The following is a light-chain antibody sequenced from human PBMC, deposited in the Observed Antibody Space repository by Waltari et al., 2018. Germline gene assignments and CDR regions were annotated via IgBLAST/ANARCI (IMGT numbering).Light chain of an antibody. Sequence: QSALTQPASVSGSPGQSITISCTGTSSDVGGYNYVSWYQQHPGIAPKLIIYEVINRPSGVSYRFSGSKSGNTASLTISGLQAEDEADYYCSPYATSGTPLVGGGTKVTVL. CDR1: SSDVGGYNY. V-gene: IGLV2-14*01. CDR2: EVI. J-gene: IGLJ1*01. CDR3: SPYATSGTPL.